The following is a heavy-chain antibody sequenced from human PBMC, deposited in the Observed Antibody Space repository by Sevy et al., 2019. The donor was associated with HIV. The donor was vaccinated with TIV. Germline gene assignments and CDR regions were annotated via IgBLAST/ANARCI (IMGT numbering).Heavy chain of an antibody. CDR2: IYHLGST. J-gene: IGHJ5*02. Sequence: SETLSLTCAVSGGSVSSDNYYWTWIRQHPGKGLEWIGYIYHLGSTSSNPSLKSRVTISVDTSKNQFSLKLRSVTAAATADYFCAGEAGYCSNGVCYTGWFDPWGQGTLVTVSS. V-gene: IGHV4-31*11. CDR3: AGEAGYCSNGVCYTGWFDP. D-gene: IGHD2-8*01. CDR1: GGSVSSDNYY.